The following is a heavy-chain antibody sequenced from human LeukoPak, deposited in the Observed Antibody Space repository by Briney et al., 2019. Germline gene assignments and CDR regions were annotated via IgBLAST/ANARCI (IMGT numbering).Heavy chain of an antibody. D-gene: IGHD3-10*01. CDR1: GGSITNYY. CDR2: SYYNGNT. J-gene: IGHJ4*02. V-gene: IGHV4-59*12. CDR3: ARRPRRGFDY. Sequence: SETLSLTCTVSGGSITNYYWSWIRQPPGKGLEWIGFSYYNGNTNYNPSLKSRVTISVDTSKNQFSLKLSSVTAADTAVYYCARRPRRGFDYWGQGTLVTVSS.